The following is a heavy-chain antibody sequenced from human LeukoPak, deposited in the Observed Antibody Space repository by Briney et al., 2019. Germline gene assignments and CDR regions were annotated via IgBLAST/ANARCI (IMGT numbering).Heavy chain of an antibody. CDR3: AKHDRRSVAGSVGVDY. CDR2: LSGSGGST. CDR1: GFTFSSYA. V-gene: IGHV3-23*01. J-gene: IGHJ4*02. D-gene: IGHD6-19*01. Sequence: GGSLRLSCAASGFTFSSYAMSWVRQAPGKGLEWVSGLSGSGGSTYYADSVKGRFTISRDNSKNTLNLQMNSLRAEDTALYYCAKHDRRSVAGSVGVDYWGQGTLVTVSS.